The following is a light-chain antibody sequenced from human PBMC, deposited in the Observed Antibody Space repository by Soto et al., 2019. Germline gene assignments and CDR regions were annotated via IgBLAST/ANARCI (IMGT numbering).Light chain of an antibody. J-gene: IGLJ3*02. V-gene: IGLV2-14*01. Sequence: QSVLTQPASVSGSPGQSITISCTGTSSDVGAYNYVSWYQQHPGKVPKLMIYGVSNRPSGVSNRFSGSKSGNTASLTISGIQAEDEADYYCSSYTSSSTLRVFGGGTKLTVL. CDR1: SSDVGAYNY. CDR2: GVS. CDR3: SSYTSSSTLRV.